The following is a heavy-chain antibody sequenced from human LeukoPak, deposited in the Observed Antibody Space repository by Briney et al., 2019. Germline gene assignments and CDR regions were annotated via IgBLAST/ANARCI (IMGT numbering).Heavy chain of an antibody. Sequence: TSETLSLTCAVYGGSFSGYYWSWIRQPPGKGLEWIGEINHSGSTYYNPSLKSRVTISVDTSKNQFSLKLSSVTAADTAVYYCARARAYYYDSSELYMDVWGKGTTVTVSS. V-gene: IGHV4-34*01. CDR2: INHSGST. J-gene: IGHJ6*03. CDR1: GGSFSGYY. D-gene: IGHD3-22*01. CDR3: ARARAYYYDSSELYMDV.